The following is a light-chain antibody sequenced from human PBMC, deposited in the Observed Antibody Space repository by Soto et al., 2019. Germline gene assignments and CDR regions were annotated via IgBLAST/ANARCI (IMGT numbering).Light chain of an antibody. J-gene: IGKJ5*01. CDR3: QQYNNRPTIT. V-gene: IGKV3D-15*01. CDR1: PSVGSN. Sequence: ELVMTQSPFTLSVSPGESATLSCRASPSVGSNLAWYQQRRGQAPRLLIYGAYTRATGIPVRFSGSGSGTACTLTISGLQSEDFGVYLCQQYNNRPTITIGKGTRLEIK. CDR2: GAY.